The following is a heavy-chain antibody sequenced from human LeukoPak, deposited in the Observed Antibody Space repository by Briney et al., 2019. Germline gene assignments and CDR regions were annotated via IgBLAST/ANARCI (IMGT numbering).Heavy chain of an antibody. Sequence: ASVKVSCKASGYTFTSYYMHWVRQAPGQGLEWMGIINPSGGSTSYAQKFQGRVTMTRDTSTSTVYMELSSLRSEDTAVYYCARERPEYSGSPNYFDYWGQGTLVTVSS. J-gene: IGHJ4*02. CDR1: GYTFTSYY. CDR3: ARERPEYSGSPNYFDY. V-gene: IGHV1-46*01. CDR2: INPSGGST. D-gene: IGHD1-26*01.